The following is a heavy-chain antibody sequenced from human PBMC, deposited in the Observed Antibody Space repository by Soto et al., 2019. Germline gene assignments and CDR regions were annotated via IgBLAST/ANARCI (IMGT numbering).Heavy chain of an antibody. V-gene: IGHV1-69*04. CDR1: GGTFSSYA. CDR2: IIPILGIG. Sequence: QVQLVQSGAEVQKPGSSVKVSCKASGGTFSSYAFNWVRQAPGQGLEWMGRIIPILGIGDYAQRFQGRVTIPADKSTSTVYMELSSLRSEDTAVYYCARNPRAVAAMHMDVWGKGTMVTVSS. J-gene: IGHJ6*03. CDR3: ARNPRAVAAMHMDV. D-gene: IGHD6-19*01.